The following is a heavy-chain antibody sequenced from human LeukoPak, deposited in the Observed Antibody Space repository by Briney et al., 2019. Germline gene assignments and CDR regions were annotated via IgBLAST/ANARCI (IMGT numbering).Heavy chain of an antibody. CDR1: GFTVSSNY. J-gene: IGHJ4*02. CDR3: AREPRTSTATTIGY. D-gene: IGHD4-17*01. Sequence: GGSLRLSCAASGFTVSSNYMSWVRQAPGKGLEWVSIIYSGGRTYYADSVKGRFTISRDNSKNTLYLQMNSLRAEDTAVYYCAREPRTSTATTIGYWGQGTLVTVSS. CDR2: IYSGGRT. V-gene: IGHV3-53*01.